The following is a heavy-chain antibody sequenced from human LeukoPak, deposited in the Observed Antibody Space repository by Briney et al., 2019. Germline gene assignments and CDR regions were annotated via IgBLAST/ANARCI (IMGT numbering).Heavy chain of an antibody. Sequence: ASVKVSCKASGYTFSDFFIHWVRQAPGQGLEYVGWITPKSGDTYSPQRFQGRVTLTRDASISTANMELSSLRSDDTAVYFCARVRLADERAWAYWGQGTLVTVSS. CDR1: GYTFSDFF. CDR3: ARVRLADERAWAY. J-gene: IGHJ4*02. V-gene: IGHV1-2*02. D-gene: IGHD3-3*02. CDR2: ITPKSGDT.